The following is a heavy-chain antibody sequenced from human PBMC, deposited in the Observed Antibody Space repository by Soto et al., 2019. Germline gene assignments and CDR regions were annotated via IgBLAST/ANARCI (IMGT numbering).Heavy chain of an antibody. CDR3: AKAGDWNYVFDF. CDR2: VNADGSST. V-gene: IGHV3-74*01. J-gene: IGHJ4*02. D-gene: IGHD1-7*01. CDR1: GFSFTHYR. Sequence: EVRLVESGGGQVHPGGSLRLSCAASGFSFTHYRIHWVRQVPGKGLEWVCRVNADGSSTNYAGFAKGRFTISRDNSKNMAYLEMNNLRADDTALYYCAKAGDWNYVFDFWVQGTSVLVSS.